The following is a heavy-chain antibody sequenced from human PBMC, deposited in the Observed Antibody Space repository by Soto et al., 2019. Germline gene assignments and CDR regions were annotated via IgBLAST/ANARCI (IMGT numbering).Heavy chain of an antibody. Sequence: PSETLSLTCTVSGDFISSSSYYWGWIRQPPGKGLQWIGSIYYTGRTYYNPSLKSRVTIFVDTSKNQFSLKLSSVTAADTAVYYCARQSVTYLHVGWFDLWGQGTLVTVSS. V-gene: IGHV4-39*01. J-gene: IGHJ5*02. CDR1: GDFISSSSYY. CDR2: IYYTGRT. CDR3: ARQSVTYLHVGWFDL. D-gene: IGHD4-17*01.